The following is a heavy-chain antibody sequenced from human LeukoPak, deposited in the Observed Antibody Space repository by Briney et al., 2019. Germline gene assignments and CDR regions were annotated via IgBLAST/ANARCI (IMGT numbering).Heavy chain of an antibody. D-gene: IGHD6-25*01. CDR1: GFTSSRHW. CDR3: AIAAGWELGY. Sequence: PGGSLRLSCAVSGFTSSRHWMSWVRQTPGKGLEWVANIKGDASEVYYVDSVKGRFTISRDNAKNSLYLQMNSLRAEDTAVYYCAIAAGWELGYWGQGTLVTVSS. CDR2: IKGDASEV. V-gene: IGHV3-7*01. J-gene: IGHJ4*02.